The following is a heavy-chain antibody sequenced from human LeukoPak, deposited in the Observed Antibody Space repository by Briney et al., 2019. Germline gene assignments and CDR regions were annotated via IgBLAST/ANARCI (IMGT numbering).Heavy chain of an antibody. CDR1: GGSISNYY. J-gene: IGHJ3*02. CDR3: ARQIAVAGEWAFDI. D-gene: IGHD6-19*01. Sequence: SETLSLTCTVSGGSISNYYWGWIRQPPGKGLEWIGSINYSGHTYYNPSLKSRVTISVDTSKNQFSLRLSSVTAADTAVFYCARQIAVAGEWAFDIWGQGTMVTVSS. CDR2: INYSGHT. V-gene: IGHV4-39*01.